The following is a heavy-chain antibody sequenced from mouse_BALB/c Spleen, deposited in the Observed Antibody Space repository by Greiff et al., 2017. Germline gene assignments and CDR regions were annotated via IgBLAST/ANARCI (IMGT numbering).Heavy chain of an antibody. CDR3: ARGLGGVFDY. D-gene: IGHD2-2*01. V-gene: IGHV1S56*01. CDR1: GYTFTSYY. CDR2: IYPGNVNT. Sequence: VQLQQSGPELVKPGASVRISCKASGYTFTSYYIHLVKQRPGQGLEWIGWIYPGNVNTKYNEKFKGKATLTADKSSSTAYMQLSSLTSEDSAVYFCARGLGGVFDYWGQGTTLTVSS. J-gene: IGHJ2*01.